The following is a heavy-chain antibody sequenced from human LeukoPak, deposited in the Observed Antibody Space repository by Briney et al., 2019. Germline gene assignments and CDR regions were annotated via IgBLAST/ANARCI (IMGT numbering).Heavy chain of an antibody. V-gene: IGHV3-48*01. CDR3: AKVGVVVAATLPRDALDI. J-gene: IGHJ3*02. D-gene: IGHD2-15*01. CDR1: GFTFSSYS. CDR2: ISSSSSSTI. Sequence: PGGSLRLSCAASGFTFSSYSMNWVRQAPGKGLEWVSYISSSSSSTIYYADSVKGRFTISRDNAENSLYLQMNSLRAEDTAVYYCAKVGVVVAATLPRDALDIWGQGTMVTVSS.